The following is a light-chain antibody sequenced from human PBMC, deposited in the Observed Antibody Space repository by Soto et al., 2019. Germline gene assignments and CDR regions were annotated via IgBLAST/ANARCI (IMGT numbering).Light chain of an antibody. J-gene: IGKJ2*01. CDR3: QEYGSSPLYT. Sequence: EIVLTQSPGTLSLSPGERATLSCRASQSVSSSYLAWYQQKPGQAPRLLIYGASSRATGIPDRFSGSGSGTDFTLTISRLEPEDFAVYDCQEYGSSPLYTFGQRTKLEIK. CDR2: GAS. V-gene: IGKV3-20*01. CDR1: QSVSSSY.